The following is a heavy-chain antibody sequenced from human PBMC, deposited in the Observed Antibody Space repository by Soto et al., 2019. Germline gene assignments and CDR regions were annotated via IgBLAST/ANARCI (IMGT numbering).Heavy chain of an antibody. V-gene: IGHV3-49*03. J-gene: IGHJ6*02. CDR3: TRDRNSGSYEDYYYYYGMDV. CDR2: IRSKAYGGTT. CDR1: GFTFGDYA. Sequence: PGGSLRLSCTASGFTFGDYAMSWFRQAPGKRLEWVGFIRSKAYGGTTEYAASVKGRFTISRDDSKSIAYLQMNSLKTEDTAVYYCTRDRNSGSYEDYYYYYGMDVWGQGXTVTVYS. D-gene: IGHD1-26*01.